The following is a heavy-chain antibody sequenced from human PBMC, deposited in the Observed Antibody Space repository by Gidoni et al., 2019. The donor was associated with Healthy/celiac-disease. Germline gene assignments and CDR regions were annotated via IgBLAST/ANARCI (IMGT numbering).Heavy chain of an antibody. V-gene: IGHV3-7*01. CDR1: GFTFSSYW. D-gene: IGHD6-6*01. J-gene: IGHJ5*02. CDR3: ASGGKIAARPGNWFDP. CDR2: IKQDGSEK. Sequence: EVQLVESGGGLVQPGGSLRLSCAASGFTFSSYWMSWVRQAPGKGLEWVANIKQDGSEKYYVDSVKGRFTISRDNAKNSLYLQMNSLRAEDTAVYYCASGGKIAARPGNWFDPWGQGTLVTVSS.